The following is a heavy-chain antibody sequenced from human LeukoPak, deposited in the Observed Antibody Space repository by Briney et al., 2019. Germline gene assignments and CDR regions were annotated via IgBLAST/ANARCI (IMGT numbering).Heavy chain of an antibody. CDR3: ARDFVELELQYYYYYMDV. J-gene: IGHJ6*03. CDR1: GGSISTTSYY. D-gene: IGHD1-7*01. Sequence: SETLSLTCTVSGGSISTTSYYWGWIRQPPGKGLEWIGNTFYNGSTYYNPSLKSRVTISVDTSKNQFSLKLSSVTAADTAVYYCARDFVELELQYYYYYMDVWGKGTTVTVSS. V-gene: IGHV4-39*02. CDR2: TFYNGST.